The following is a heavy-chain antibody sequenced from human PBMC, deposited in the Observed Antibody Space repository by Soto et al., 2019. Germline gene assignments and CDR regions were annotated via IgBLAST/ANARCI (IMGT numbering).Heavy chain of an antibody. CDR3: ARDRWAYDSSGNYYYGMDV. CDR2: INPNSGGT. D-gene: IGHD3-22*01. J-gene: IGHJ6*01. V-gene: IGHV1-2*04. Sequence: ASVKVSCKASGYTFTGYYMDWVRQAPGQGLEWMGWINPNSGGTNYAQKFQGWVTMTRDTSISTAYMELSRLRSDDTAVYYCARDRWAYDSSGNYYYGMDVWGQGTTVTFST. CDR1: GYTFTGYY.